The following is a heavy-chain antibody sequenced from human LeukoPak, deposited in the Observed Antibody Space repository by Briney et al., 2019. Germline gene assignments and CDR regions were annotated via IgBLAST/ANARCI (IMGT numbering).Heavy chain of an antibody. CDR3: ARAPGDYNDRGGYYGYDY. V-gene: IGHV1-18*01. CDR1: GYTSTSYG. CDR2: ISADNGNT. Sequence: ASVKVSCKASGYTSTSYGISWVRQAPGQGLEWMGWISADNGNTNYAQKLQGRVTMTTDTSTSTAYMELRSLRSVDTAVYYCARAPGDYNDRGGYYGYDYWGQGTLVTVSS. J-gene: IGHJ4*02. D-gene: IGHD3-22*01.